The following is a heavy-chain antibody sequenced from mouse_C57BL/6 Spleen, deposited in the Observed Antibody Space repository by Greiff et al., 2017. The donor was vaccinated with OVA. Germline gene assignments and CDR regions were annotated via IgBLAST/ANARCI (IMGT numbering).Heavy chain of an antibody. Sequence: QVQLQQPGAELVKPGASVKLSCKASGYTFTSYWMHWVKQRPGRGLEWIGRIDPNSGGTTYNEKFKSKATLTVDKPSSTAYRQLSSLTSEDSAVYYCARKEDPGDYDGAMDYWGQGTSVTVSS. V-gene: IGHV1-72*01. D-gene: IGHD2-4*01. CDR1: GYTFTSYW. CDR2: IDPNSGGT. J-gene: IGHJ4*01. CDR3: ARKEDPGDYDGAMDY.